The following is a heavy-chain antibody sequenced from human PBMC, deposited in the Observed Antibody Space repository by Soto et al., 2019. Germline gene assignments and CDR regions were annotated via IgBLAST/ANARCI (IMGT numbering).Heavy chain of an antibody. CDR2: FSGSGGST. V-gene: IGHV3-23*01. Sequence: EVQLLESGGGLAQPGGSLRLSCVASGFTFRNHAMSWVRQAPGKGLEWVSGFSGSGGSTYYADFVKGRFTISRDDSKSTLYLQMNSLRVDDTAVYSCARDPSPGSSGWYYFDYWGQGTLVTVSP. J-gene: IGHJ4*02. CDR3: ARDPSPGSSGWYYFDY. D-gene: IGHD6-19*01. CDR1: GFTFRNHA.